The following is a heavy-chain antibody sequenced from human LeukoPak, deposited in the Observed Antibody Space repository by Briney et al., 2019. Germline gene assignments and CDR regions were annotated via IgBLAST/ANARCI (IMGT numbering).Heavy chain of an antibody. J-gene: IGHJ4*02. CDR3: AKGGLYSSGLN. CDR1: GFTFSSYG. CDR2: IWYDGSNK. Sequence: GGSLRLSCAASGFTFSSYGMHWVRQAPGKGLEWVAVIWYDGSNKYYADSVKGRFTISRDNSKNTLYLQMNSLRAEDTAAYYCAKGGLYSSGLNWGQGTLVTVSS. V-gene: IGHV3-33*06. D-gene: IGHD6-19*01.